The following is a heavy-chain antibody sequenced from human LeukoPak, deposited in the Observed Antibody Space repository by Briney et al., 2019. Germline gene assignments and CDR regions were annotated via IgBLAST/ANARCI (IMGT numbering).Heavy chain of an antibody. CDR2: ISGSGGST. CDR1: GFTFGSYA. D-gene: IGHD3-10*01. Sequence: GGSLRLSCAASGFTFGSYAMSWVRQAPGKGLEWVSAISGSGGSTYYADSVKGRFTISRDNSKNTLYLQMNSLRAEDTAVYYCAKGVSQYGSGSYRDYWGQGTLVTVSS. CDR3: AKGVSQYGSGSYRDY. J-gene: IGHJ4*02. V-gene: IGHV3-23*01.